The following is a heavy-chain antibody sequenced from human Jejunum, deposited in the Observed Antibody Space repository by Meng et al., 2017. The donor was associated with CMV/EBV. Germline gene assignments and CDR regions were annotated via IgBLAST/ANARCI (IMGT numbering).Heavy chain of an antibody. CDR3: ARHQNGGTSPLDY. Sequence: QVQLRESGPGLVTPPPTLSLTCPASGGSSSSGGYYWSWIRQHPGKGLEWIGYIHDSGSTYYNPSLKSRVTISADTSKNQFSLKLSSVTAADTAVYYCARHQNGGTSPLDYWGQGTLVTVSS. CDR1: GGSSSSGGYY. V-gene: IGHV4-31*03. CDR2: IHDSGST. J-gene: IGHJ4*02. D-gene: IGHD2-8*01.